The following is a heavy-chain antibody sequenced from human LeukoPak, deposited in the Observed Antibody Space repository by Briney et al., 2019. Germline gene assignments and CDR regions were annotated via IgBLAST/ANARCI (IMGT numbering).Heavy chain of an antibody. CDR2: VYHTGSA. D-gene: IGHD4-11*01. V-gene: IGHV4-59*01. CDR3: ARGRVSSSTWYSTYYYFFYMDF. CDR1: DDSITMYY. J-gene: IGHJ6*03. Sequence: SETLSLTCTVSDDSITMYYWTWVRHPPGKGLGWIGYVYHTGSAKFNPSLNGRVSISRDTSNNFFSLRLRSVTAADTAVYFCARGRVSSSTWYSTYYYFFYMDFWGKGTTVTVSS.